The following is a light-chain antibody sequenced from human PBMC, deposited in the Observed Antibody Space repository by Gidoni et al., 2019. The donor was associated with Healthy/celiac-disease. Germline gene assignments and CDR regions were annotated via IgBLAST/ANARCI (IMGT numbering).Light chain of an antibody. Sequence: QSALTQPASVSGSPGQSITISCTGTSSDVGGYNYVSWDQQHPGKAPKLMIYDVSNRPSVVSNRFSGSKSGNTASLTISGLQAEDEADYYCSSYTSSSTVVFGGGTKLTVL. J-gene: IGLJ2*01. CDR2: DVS. V-gene: IGLV2-14*01. CDR1: SSDVGGYNY. CDR3: SSYTSSSTVV.